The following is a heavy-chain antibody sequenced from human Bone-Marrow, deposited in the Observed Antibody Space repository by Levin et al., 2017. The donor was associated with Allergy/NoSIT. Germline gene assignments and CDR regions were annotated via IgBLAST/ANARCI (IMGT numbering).Heavy chain of an antibody. V-gene: IGHV4-4*02. D-gene: IGHD4-17*01. CDR2: IYYNGAT. J-gene: IGHJ4*02. Sequence: GSLRLSCEVSGGSISRSNWWTWVRQPPGKGLEWIGEIYYNGATNYNASLKSRVTMSADKSKNQFSLRLTSVTAADTAVYYCATAPTAVTPFDFWGQGTLVVVSS. CDR1: GGSISRSNW. CDR3: ATAPTAVTPFDF.